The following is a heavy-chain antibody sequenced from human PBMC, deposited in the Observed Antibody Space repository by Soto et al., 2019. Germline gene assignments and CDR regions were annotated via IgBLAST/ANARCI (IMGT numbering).Heavy chain of an antibody. J-gene: IGHJ4*02. D-gene: IGHD3-3*02. V-gene: IGHV3-74*01. Sequence: EVQLVQSGGGSVQPGGSLRLSCAASGFTFTNYWMHWVRQVPGKGLVWISRIDGVGTGTSYSDSVRGRFTISRDNAENMLYLQMTSLRAEDTAVYYCTPVFAYWGQGTLVTVSS. CDR2: IDGVGTGT. CDR3: TPVFAY. CDR1: GFTFTNYW.